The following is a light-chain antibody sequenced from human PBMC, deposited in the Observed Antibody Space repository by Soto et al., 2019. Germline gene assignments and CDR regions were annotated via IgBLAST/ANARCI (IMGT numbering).Light chain of an antibody. CDR1: NTNFGRYNL. Sequence: QSVLTQPASVSGSPGQSITISCTGTNTNFGRYNLVSWYQQHPGKVPKLIIYDVIKWPSGVSHRFSGSKSGNTASLTISGLQAEDEADYYCCSYAGSSTVVFGGGTKVTVL. CDR2: DVI. CDR3: CSYAGSSTVV. J-gene: IGLJ2*01. V-gene: IGLV2-23*02.